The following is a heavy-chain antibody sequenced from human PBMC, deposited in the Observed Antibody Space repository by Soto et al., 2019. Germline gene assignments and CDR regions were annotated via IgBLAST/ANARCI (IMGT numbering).Heavy chain of an antibody. D-gene: IGHD6-19*01. Sequence: SETLSLTCSLSGGAIGGYYWSWIRQPPGKALEWIGYVSYSGSTDYHPSLKSRVSISIDTSKNQFSLKMISVTAADTAVYYCVRHGSDSGWFFFDPWGQGALVTVSS. V-gene: IGHV4-59*08. CDR1: GGAIGGYY. J-gene: IGHJ5*02. CDR2: VSYSGST. CDR3: VRHGSDSGWFFFDP.